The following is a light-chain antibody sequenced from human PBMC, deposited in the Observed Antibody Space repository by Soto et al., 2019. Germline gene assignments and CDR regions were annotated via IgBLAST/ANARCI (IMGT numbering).Light chain of an antibody. J-gene: IGKJ1*01. CDR3: QQYNTYSRT. Sequence: DTQMTQSTSTLSASVGDRVTITCRASQSISTWLAWYQQKPGKAPKLLIYKASTLESGVPSRFSGSGSGTEFTLTISSLQPDDFATYYCQQYNTYSRTFGQGTKV. CDR2: KAS. V-gene: IGKV1-5*03. CDR1: QSISTW.